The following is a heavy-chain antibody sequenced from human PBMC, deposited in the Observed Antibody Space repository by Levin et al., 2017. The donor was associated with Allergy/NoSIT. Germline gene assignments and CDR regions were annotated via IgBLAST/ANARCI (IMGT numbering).Heavy chain of an antibody. V-gene: IGHV3-33*01. CDR2: IWYDGNKK. CDR1: GFSFNKYG. CDR3: ARDGGGNSGYDLAFDI. Sequence: SGGSLRLSCEASGFSFNKYGMHWVRQAPGKGLEWVAVIWYDGNKKLYADSVTGRFTISRDDSKNAVYLQTNGLRAEDTAIYYCARDGGGNSGYDLAFDIWGQGTKVTVSS. D-gene: IGHD5-12*01. J-gene: IGHJ3*02.